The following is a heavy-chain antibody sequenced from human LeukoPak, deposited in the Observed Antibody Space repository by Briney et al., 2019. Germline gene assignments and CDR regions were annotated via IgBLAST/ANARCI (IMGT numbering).Heavy chain of an antibody. CDR3: ARDGPDGPYCGGGSCYQVGYYYYMDV. J-gene: IGHJ6*03. Sequence: AGRSLRLSCAASGFTFSSYAMHWVRQAPGKGLEWVAVISYDGSNKYYADSVKGRFTISRDNSKNTLYLQMNSLRAEDTAVYYCARDGPDGPYCGGGSCYQVGYYYYMDVWGKGTTVTISS. CDR1: GFTFSSYA. V-gene: IGHV3-30*04. D-gene: IGHD2-15*01. CDR2: ISYDGSNK.